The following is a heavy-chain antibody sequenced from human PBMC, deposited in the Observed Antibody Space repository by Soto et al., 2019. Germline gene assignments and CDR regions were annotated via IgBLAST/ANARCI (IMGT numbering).Heavy chain of an antibody. CDR2: ISADNGNT. CDR1: GYTFTSYG. Sequence: ASVKVSCKASGYTFTSYGIGWVRQAPGQGLEWMVRISADNGNTIYAQKFQDRVTMTTDTSTSTAYMELRSLRDDDTAMYYCARTGDNYYYFDFWGQGTPVTVSS. D-gene: IGHD1-1*01. V-gene: IGHV1-18*01. J-gene: IGHJ4*02. CDR3: ARTGDNYYYFDF.